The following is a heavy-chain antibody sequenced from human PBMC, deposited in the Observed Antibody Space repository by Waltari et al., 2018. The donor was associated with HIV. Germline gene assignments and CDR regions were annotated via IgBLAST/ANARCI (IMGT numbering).Heavy chain of an antibody. CDR3: ARFKFVGRRVDHFFDY. D-gene: IGHD3-10*01. CDR1: GDTFTTFG. J-gene: IGHJ4*02. Sequence: QVQLVQSGSEVKKPGSSVRVSCKTSGDTFTTFGISWVRQAPGQGLEWMGGIIPVFGVPTFGRKFQGRLSIIADESASTAYMELSSLKSDDTAIYFCARFKFVGRRVDHFFDYWGQGSLVTVSS. V-gene: IGHV1-69*12. CDR2: IIPVFGVP.